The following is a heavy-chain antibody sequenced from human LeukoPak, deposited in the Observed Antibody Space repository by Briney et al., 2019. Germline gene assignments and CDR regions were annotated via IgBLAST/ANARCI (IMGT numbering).Heavy chain of an antibody. V-gene: IGHV5-51*01. Sequence: GESLKISCKGSECSFTSYWIGWVRQMPGEGLERMGIIYPGDSDTRYSPSFLGQVTISADRSISTAYLQWSSLKASDTAMYYCARRVRYCSGGSCSLPYYFDYWGQGTLVTVSS. CDR2: IYPGDSDT. D-gene: IGHD2-15*01. CDR1: ECSFTSYW. J-gene: IGHJ4*02. CDR3: ARRVRYCSGGSCSLPYYFDY.